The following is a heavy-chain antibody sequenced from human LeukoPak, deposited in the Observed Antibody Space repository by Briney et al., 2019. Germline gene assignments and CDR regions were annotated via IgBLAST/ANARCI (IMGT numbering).Heavy chain of an antibody. J-gene: IGHJ6*04. Sequence: GGSLRLSRAASGFTFSSYSMNWVRQAPGKGLEWVSSISSSSYIYYADSVKGRFTISRDNAKNSLYLQMNSLRAEDTAVYYCARGLYGSGTKRSYGMDVWGKGTTVTVSS. V-gene: IGHV3-21*01. CDR1: GFTFSSYS. CDR3: ARGLYGSGTKRSYGMDV. D-gene: IGHD3-10*01. CDR2: ISSSSYI.